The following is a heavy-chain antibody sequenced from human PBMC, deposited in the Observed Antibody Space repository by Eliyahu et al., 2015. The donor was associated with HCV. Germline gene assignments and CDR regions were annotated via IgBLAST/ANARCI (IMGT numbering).Heavy chain of an antibody. CDR2: ISWNSGSI. CDR3: AKDISIAVAGMVSGAFDI. J-gene: IGHJ3*02. Sequence: EVQLVESGGGLVQLGRSLXXSCXASGFTFDDYAMXWVRXAPGEGLGWVSGISWNSGSIGYADSVKGRFTISRDNAKNSLSLHMNSLRAEDTALYYCAKDISIAVAGMVSGAFDIWGQGTMVTVSS. CDR1: GFTFDDYA. V-gene: IGHV3-9*01. D-gene: IGHD6-19*01.